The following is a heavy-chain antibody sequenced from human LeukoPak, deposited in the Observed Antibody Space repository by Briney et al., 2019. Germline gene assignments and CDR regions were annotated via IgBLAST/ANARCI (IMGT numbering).Heavy chain of an antibody. CDR1: GGSISSSSYY. V-gene: IGHV4-39*07. D-gene: IGHD6-19*01. CDR2: IYYSGST. J-gene: IGHJ4*02. Sequence: SETLSLTCTVSGGSISSSSYYWGWIRQPPGKGLEWIGSIYYSGSTYYNPSLKSRVTISVDTSKNQCSLKLSSVPAPDTPVYYCAREIAVVGTASFDYWAREPWSPSPQ. CDR3: AREIAVVGTASFDY.